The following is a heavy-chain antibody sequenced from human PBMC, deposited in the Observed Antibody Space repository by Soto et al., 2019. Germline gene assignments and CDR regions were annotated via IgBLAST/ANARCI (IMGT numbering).Heavy chain of an antibody. J-gene: IGHJ6*02. CDR3: ARDESGDTAMLPHSWSDYYGMDV. CDR2: ISSSSSTI. V-gene: IGHV3-48*02. CDR1: GFTFSSYS. D-gene: IGHD5-18*01. Sequence: LRLSCAASGFTFSSYSMNWVRQAPGKGLEWVSYISSSSSTIYYADSVKGRFTISRDNAKNSLYLQMNSLRDEDTAVYYCARDESGDTAMLPHSWSDYYGMDVWCQGTKATVYS.